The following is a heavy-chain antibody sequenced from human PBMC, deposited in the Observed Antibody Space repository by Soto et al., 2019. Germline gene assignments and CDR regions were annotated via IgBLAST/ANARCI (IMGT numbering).Heavy chain of an antibody. CDR1: GFTFSSYG. D-gene: IGHD2-15*01. CDR3: AKDHRCSGGSCYFSYYFDY. CDR2: ISYDGSNK. V-gene: IGHV3-30*18. J-gene: IGHJ4*03. Sequence: GGSLRLSCAASGFTFSSYGMHWVRQAPGKGLDWVAVISYDGSNKYCADSVKGRFTISRDNSKNTLYLQMNSLRAEDTAVYYCAKDHRCSGGSCYFSYYFDYWGQGTMVTVS.